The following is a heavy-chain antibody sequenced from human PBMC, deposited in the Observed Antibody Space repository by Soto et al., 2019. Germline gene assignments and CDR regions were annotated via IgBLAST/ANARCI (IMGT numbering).Heavy chain of an antibody. CDR2: IIPSFATG. J-gene: IGHJ6*02. V-gene: IGHV1-69*06. Sequence: SVKVSCKASGYSFTDYHIHWVRQAPGQGLEWMGGIIPSFATGNSAPEFQGRLTITADKSTTTAYMELSSLRSEDTAVYYCARSYYGSGSYWFYGMDVWGQGTTVTVSS. D-gene: IGHD3-10*01. CDR1: GYSFTDYH. CDR3: ARSYYGSGSYWFYGMDV.